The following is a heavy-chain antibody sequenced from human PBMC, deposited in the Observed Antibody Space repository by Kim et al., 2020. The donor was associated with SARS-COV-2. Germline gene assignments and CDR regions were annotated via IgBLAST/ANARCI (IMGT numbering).Heavy chain of an antibody. Sequence: GGSLRLSCAASGFTFSSYWMSWVRQAPGKGLEWVANIKQDGSEKYYVDSVKGRFTISRDNAKNSLYLQMNSLRAEDTAVYYCATYYDILTGYSPPWFDPWGQGTLVTVSS. CDR1: GFTFSSYW. CDR3: ATYYDILTGYSPPWFDP. D-gene: IGHD3-9*01. V-gene: IGHV3-7*01. J-gene: IGHJ5*02. CDR2: IKQDGSEK.